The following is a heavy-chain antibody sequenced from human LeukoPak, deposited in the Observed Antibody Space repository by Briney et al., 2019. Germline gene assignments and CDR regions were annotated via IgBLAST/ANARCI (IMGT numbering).Heavy chain of an antibody. CDR1: GFTFSRYS. CDR2: ISSSSSYI. V-gene: IGHV3-21*01. J-gene: IGHJ4*02. Sequence: GGSLRLSCAASGFTFSRYSIHWVRQAPGKGLEWVSSISSSSSYIYYADSVKGRFTISRDNAKNSLYLQMNSLRAEDTAVYYCARVRIAVAGQGDYWGQGTLVTVSS. D-gene: IGHD6-19*01. CDR3: ARVRIAVAGQGDY.